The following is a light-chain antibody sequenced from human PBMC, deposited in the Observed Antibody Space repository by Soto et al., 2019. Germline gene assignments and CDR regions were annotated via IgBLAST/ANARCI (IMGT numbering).Light chain of an antibody. J-gene: IGKJ1*01. CDR1: QSVSSD. CDR3: QQYNNWPLWT. V-gene: IGKV3-15*01. CDR2: GAS. Sequence: EIVMTQSPATLSVSPGERATLSCRATQSVSSDLAWHQQKPGQAPRLLIYGASTRATGIPARFSGSGSGTEFTLTISSLQSEDFAVYYCQQYNNWPLWTFGQGTKVDI.